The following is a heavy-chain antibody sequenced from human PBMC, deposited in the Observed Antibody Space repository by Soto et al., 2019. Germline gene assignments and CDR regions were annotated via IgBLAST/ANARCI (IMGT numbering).Heavy chain of an antibody. D-gene: IGHD4-17*01. J-gene: IGHJ6*03. V-gene: IGHV3-48*01. CDR3: ARGYYGDPVYYYYYMDV. CDR2: IGTGISTI. CDR1: GFTYRGDS. Sequence: GGSLRLSCAASGFTYRGDSMNCVRRAPGKGLEWVSYIGTGISTIYYAESVKGRFTISRDNAKYSLFLQMNSLRAVDTGVYYCARGYYGDPVYYYYYMDVWGKGTTVTVSS.